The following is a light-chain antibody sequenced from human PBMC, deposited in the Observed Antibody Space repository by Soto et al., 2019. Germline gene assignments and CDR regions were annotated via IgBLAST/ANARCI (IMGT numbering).Light chain of an antibody. Sequence: QPVLTQSPSASASLGASVKLTCTLSSGHSSYAIAWHQQQPEKGPRYLMKVNSDGSHSKGDGIPDRFSGSSSGAERYLIISSLQSEDEADYYCQTWDTGIQVFGGGTKLTVL. V-gene: IGLV4-69*01. CDR2: VNSDGSH. CDR3: QTWDTGIQV. CDR1: SGHSSYA. J-gene: IGLJ3*02.